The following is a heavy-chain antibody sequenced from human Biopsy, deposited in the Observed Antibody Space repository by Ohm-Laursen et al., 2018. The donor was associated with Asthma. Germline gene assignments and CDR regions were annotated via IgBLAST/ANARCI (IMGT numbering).Heavy chain of an antibody. V-gene: IGHV4-39*01. J-gene: IGHJ4*02. CDR3: VRHQYSSSWSTFDY. CDR2: MYHSGSP. Sequence: SETLSLTWPVSGGSITSSSYYWGWIRQPPGKGMEWIGSMYHSGSPYYHPSLKSRATISVDTSKNQLSLKMSSVTAADTAVYFCVRHQYSSSWSTFDYWGQGALVTVSS. D-gene: IGHD3-22*01. CDR1: GGSITSSSYY.